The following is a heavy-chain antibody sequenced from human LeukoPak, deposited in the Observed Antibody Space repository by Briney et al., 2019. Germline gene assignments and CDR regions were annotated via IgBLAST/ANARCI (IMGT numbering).Heavy chain of an antibody. CDR1: GESFSNHY. Sequence: PSETLSLSCVVNGESFSNHYWTWIRQSPGKGLEWIGEIEHSGNTNYNPSLKSRVTISVDTSKNEFSLKLKSVTAADTAVFYCARGRGVAARRGFDFWGLGTLVTVSS. J-gene: IGHJ4*02. CDR2: IEHSGNT. CDR3: ARGRGVAARRGFDF. D-gene: IGHD6-6*01. V-gene: IGHV4-34*01.